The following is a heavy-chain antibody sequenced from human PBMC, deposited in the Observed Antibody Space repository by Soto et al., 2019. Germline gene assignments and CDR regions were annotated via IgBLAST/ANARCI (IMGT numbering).Heavy chain of an antibody. V-gene: IGHV3-49*03. CDR1: GFTFGDYA. CDR2: IRSKAYGGTT. J-gene: IGHJ4*02. CDR3: TRPFALWVGTGTTSFDWPLRDY. Sequence: PGGSLRLSCTASGFTFGDYAMSWFRQAPGKGLEWVGLIRSKAYGGTTEYAASVKGRFTISRDDSKSIAYLQMNSLKTEDTAVYYCTRPFALWVGTGTTSFDWPLRDYWGQGTLVTVSS. D-gene: IGHD1-7*01.